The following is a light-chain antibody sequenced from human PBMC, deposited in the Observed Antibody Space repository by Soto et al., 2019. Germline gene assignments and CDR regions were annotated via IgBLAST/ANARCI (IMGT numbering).Light chain of an antibody. CDR3: QQSYSSPFT. V-gene: IGKV1-39*01. Sequence: MQMSQSPSSLSASVGDRVTITCRTSQDVSNFLNWYQQKPGTAPKLLIYAASILQSGVPSRFSGSGSGTEFTLTISSLQPEDFATFFCQQSYSSPFTFGPGTKVDF. J-gene: IGKJ3*01. CDR2: AAS. CDR1: QDVSNF.